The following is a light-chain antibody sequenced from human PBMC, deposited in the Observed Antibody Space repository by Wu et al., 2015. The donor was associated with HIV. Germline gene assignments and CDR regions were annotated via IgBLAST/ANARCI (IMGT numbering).Light chain of an antibody. CDR2: TAS. CDR3: QQSYSFPRT. J-gene: IGKJ4*01. CDR1: QIITTY. Sequence: DIQMTQSPSSLSASVGDRVTITCRASQIITTYLNWYQQKPGKAPELLIYTASSLQSGVPSRFSGSGSGTDFTLTISSLQPEDFATYYCQQSYSFPRTFGGGTKLEI. V-gene: IGKV1-39*01.